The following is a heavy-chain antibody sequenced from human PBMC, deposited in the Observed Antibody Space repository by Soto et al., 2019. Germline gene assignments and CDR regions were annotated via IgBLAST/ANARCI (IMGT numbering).Heavy chain of an antibody. V-gene: IGHV3-13*01. CDR3: ARGKGRTWDYGDYYYYYGLDV. D-gene: IGHD4-17*01. Sequence: EVQLVESGGGLVQPGGSLRLSCAASGFILSTYDMHWVRQATGKGLEWVSTFGTASDTYYRGSVKGRFTISRDDAKNSLYLQMEHLRAGDTAVYYCARGKGRTWDYGDYYYYYGLDVWGQGTTVTVS. CDR2: FGTASDT. J-gene: IGHJ6*02. CDR1: GFILSTYD.